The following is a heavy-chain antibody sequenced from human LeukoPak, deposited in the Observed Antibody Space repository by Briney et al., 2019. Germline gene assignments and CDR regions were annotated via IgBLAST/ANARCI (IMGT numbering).Heavy chain of an antibody. Sequence: GGSLRPSCAASGFTFSSYAMSWVRQAPGKGLEWVSAISGSGGSTYYADSVKGRFTISRDNSKNTLYLQMNSLRAEDTAVYYCAKVQSDWLLIYYFDYWGQGTLVTVSS. D-gene: IGHD3-9*01. CDR2: ISGSGGST. CDR3: AKVQSDWLLIYYFDY. J-gene: IGHJ4*02. V-gene: IGHV3-23*01. CDR1: GFTFSSYA.